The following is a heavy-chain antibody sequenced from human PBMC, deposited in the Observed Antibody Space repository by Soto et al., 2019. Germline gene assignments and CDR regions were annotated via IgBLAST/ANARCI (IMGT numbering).Heavy chain of an antibody. J-gene: IGHJ4*02. CDR2: VNPSGGST. D-gene: IGHD5-18*01. CDR1: GYTFTSYD. V-gene: IGHV1-46*01. CDR3: ARVGGYSYGGVDY. Sequence: QVQLVQSGAEVKKPGASVKVSCKASGYTFTSYDMHWGRQAPGQGLEWMGIVNPSGGSTTYAQKFQGRVTMTRDTSTSTVYMELSRLRSEDTVVYSCARVGGYSYGGVDYWGQGTLVTVSS.